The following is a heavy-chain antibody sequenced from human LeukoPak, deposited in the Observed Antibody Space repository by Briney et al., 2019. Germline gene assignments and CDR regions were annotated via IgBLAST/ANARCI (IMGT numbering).Heavy chain of an antibody. V-gene: IGHV4-34*01. CDR3: ARSGGSYHEGYFDY. CDR1: GGSFSGYY. Sequence: KTSETLSLTCAVYGGSFSGYYWSWIRQPPGKGLEWIGEINHSGSTNYNPSLKSRVTISVDTSKNQFSLKLSSVTAADTAAYYCARSGGSYHEGYFDYWGQGTLVTVSS. CDR2: INHSGST. D-gene: IGHD1-26*01. J-gene: IGHJ4*02.